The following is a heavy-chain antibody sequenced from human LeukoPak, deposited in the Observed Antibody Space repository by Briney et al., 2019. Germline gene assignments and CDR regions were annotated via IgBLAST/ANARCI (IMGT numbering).Heavy chain of an antibody. V-gene: IGHV4-59*12. D-gene: IGHD3-16*02. CDR3: ARVKYVWGSYHNNNWFDP. CDR1: GGSISSYY. J-gene: IGHJ5*02. CDR2: IYYSGST. Sequence: SETLSLTCTVSGGSISSYYWSWIRQPPGKGLEWIGYIYYSGSTYYNPSLKSRVTISVDTSKNQFSLKLSSVTAADTAVYYCARVKYVWGSYHNNNWFDPWGQGTLVTVSS.